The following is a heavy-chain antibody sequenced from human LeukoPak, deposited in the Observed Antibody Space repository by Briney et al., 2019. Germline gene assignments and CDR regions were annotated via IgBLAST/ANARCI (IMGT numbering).Heavy chain of an antibody. Sequence: SETLSLTCAVYDGSFSGYYWSWIRQPPGKGLEWIGEINHSGSTNYNPSLKSRVTISVDTSKNQFSLKLSSVTAADTAVYYCARSVTIFGVATNWFDPWGQGTLVTVSS. D-gene: IGHD3-3*01. J-gene: IGHJ5*02. CDR1: DGSFSGYY. CDR3: ARSVTIFGVATNWFDP. V-gene: IGHV4-34*01. CDR2: INHSGST.